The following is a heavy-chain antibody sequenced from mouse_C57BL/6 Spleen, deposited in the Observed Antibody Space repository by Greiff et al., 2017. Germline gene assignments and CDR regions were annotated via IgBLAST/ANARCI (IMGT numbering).Heavy chain of an antibody. CDR3: ARPVVAHWYFDV. V-gene: IGHV8-8*01. CDR2: IWWDDDK. CDR1: GFSLSTFGMG. Sequence: QVTLKESGPGILQPSQTLSMPCSFSGFSLSTFGMGVVWLRQPSGQGLEWLVHIWWDDDKYYNPALKSRLTTSKDTSKNQVFLKIANPDTADTATYYCARPVVAHWYFDVWGTGTTVTVSS. J-gene: IGHJ1*03. D-gene: IGHD1-1*01.